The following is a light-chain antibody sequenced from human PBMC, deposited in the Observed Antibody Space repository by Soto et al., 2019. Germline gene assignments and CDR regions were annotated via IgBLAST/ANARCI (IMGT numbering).Light chain of an antibody. CDR2: EVN. Sequence: QSVLTQPASVSGSPGQSITISCTGTTSDVGGYNYVSWYQHHPGKAPKFMMYEVNKRPSGVPDRFSGSKSGNTAPLTISGLQADDEADYYCCSYAGSYTYVFGTGTKVTVL. V-gene: IGLV2-11*01. J-gene: IGLJ1*01. CDR1: TSDVGGYNY. CDR3: CSYAGSYTYV.